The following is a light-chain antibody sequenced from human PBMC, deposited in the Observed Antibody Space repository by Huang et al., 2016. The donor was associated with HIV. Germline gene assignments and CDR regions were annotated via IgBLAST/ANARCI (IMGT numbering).Light chain of an antibody. CDR2: PAS. J-gene: IGKJ2*01. CDR3: QNYNNLPPPYT. V-gene: IGKV3-15*01. Sequence: ETVMTQSPAILSVSPGASATLSCRASQSVKSNLAWYQQRPGQPPRLLIYPASTRATGGPPQFSGSGYETEITSTIRDLQSEDFSLYYCQNYNNLPPPYTFGQGTKLDIK. CDR1: QSVKSN.